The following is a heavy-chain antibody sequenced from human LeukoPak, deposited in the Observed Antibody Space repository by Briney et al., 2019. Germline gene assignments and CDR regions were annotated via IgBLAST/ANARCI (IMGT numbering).Heavy chain of an antibody. J-gene: IGHJ4*02. D-gene: IGHD4-17*01. CDR2: INHSGST. CDR3: ARGGVREMGLRLTLYYFDY. CDR1: GGSFSSYF. V-gene: IGHV4-34*01. Sequence: PSETLSLTCAVFGGSFSSYFWSWIRQSPGKGLEWIGEINHSGSTNYNPSLKSRVTISLGTSKNQFSLKLSSVTAADTAVYYCARGGVREMGLRLTLYYFDYWGQGTLVTVSS.